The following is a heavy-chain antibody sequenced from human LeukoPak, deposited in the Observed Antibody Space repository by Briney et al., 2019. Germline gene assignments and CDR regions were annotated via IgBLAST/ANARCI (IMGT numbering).Heavy chain of an antibody. J-gene: IGHJ6*03. CDR2: FDPEDGET. CDR1: GYTLTELS. D-gene: IGHD2-2*01. V-gene: IGHV1-24*01. CDR3: ARGVVPAAIGGFYYYYYYMDV. Sequence: ASVKVSCKVSGYTLTELSMHWVRQAPGKGLEWMGGFDPEDGETIYAQKFQGRVTMTEDTSTDTAYMELSRLRSDDTAVYYCARGVVPAAIGGFYYYYYYMDVWGKGTTVTVSS.